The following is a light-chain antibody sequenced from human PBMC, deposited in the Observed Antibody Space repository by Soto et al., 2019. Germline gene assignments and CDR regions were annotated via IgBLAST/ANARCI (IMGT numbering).Light chain of an antibody. CDR3: QQYESSRT. J-gene: IGKJ1*01. CDR2: GAS. Sequence: EIVLTQSPGTVSLSPGERATLSCRASQSISSTFLAWYQQKPGQAPRVLLYGASTRATGIPDRFSGSGSGTDFTLTISRLEPEDFAVYFCQQYESSRTFGQGTKVEMK. V-gene: IGKV3-20*01. CDR1: QSISSTF.